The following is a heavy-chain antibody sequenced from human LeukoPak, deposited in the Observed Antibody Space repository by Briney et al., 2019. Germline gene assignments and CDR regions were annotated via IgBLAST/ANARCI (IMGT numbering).Heavy chain of an antibody. Sequence: PGRSLRLSCAASGFTFSSCAMTWVRQAPGKGLEWVSSISGSGATTYYADSVKGRFTISRDNSNNTVYLQMNSLRAEDTAVYYCARDQSRVGASDPFDYWGQGMQVGVSS. CDR1: GFTFSSCA. CDR3: ARDQSRVGASDPFDY. D-gene: IGHD1-26*01. V-gene: IGHV3-23*01. J-gene: IGHJ4*02. CDR2: ISGSGATT.